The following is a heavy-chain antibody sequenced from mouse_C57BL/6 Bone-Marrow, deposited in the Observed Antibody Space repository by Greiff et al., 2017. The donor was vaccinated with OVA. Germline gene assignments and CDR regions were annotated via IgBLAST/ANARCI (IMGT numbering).Heavy chain of an antibody. D-gene: IGHD3-2*02. J-gene: IGHJ2*01. CDR1: GYTFTSYW. CDR2: IDPSDSET. V-gene: IGHV1-52*01. Sequence: QVQLQQPGAELVRPGSSVKLSCKASGYTFTSYWMHWVKQRPIQGLEWIGNIDPSDSETHYNQKFKDKATLTVDKSSSTAYMQLSSLTSEDSVVYYWARRGCLRLRGWYDFDYGGQGTTLTVSS. CDR3: ARRGCLRLRGWYDFDY.